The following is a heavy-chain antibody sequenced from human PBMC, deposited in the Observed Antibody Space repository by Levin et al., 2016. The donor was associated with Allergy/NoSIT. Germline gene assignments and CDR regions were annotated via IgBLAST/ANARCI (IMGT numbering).Heavy chain of an antibody. J-gene: IGHJ6*02. CDR3: ASLPQGGILLYGMDV. V-gene: IGHV1-69*10. D-gene: IGHD2/OR15-2a*01. CDR1: GGTFSSYA. Sequence: SVKVSCKASGGTFSSYAISWVRQAPGQGLEWMGGIIPIFGIANYAQKFQGRVTITADKSTSTAYMELSSLRSEDTAVYYCASLPQGGILLYGMDVWGQGTTVTVSS. CDR2: IIPIFGIA.